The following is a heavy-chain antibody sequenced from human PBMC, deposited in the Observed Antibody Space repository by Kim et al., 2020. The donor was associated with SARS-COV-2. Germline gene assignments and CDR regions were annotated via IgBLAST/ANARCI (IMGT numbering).Heavy chain of an antibody. V-gene: IGHV4-59*01. D-gene: IGHD2-21*02. CDR2: IYYTGTT. CDR1: SGSMRNYY. CDR3: AMGGDPDYFDS. Sequence: SETLSLTCSVSSGSMRNYYFNWIRQFPGKGLEWIGHIYYTGTTNYNPSLKSRVTVSVDTSQNQFSLNLRSVTTADTAVYFCAMGGDPDYFDSWGLGTLVTVSS. J-gene: IGHJ4*02.